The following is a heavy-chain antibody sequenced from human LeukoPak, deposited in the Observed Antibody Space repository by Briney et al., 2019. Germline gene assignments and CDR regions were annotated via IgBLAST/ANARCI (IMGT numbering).Heavy chain of an antibody. V-gene: IGHV4-61*10. CDR2: IYYSGST. CDR1: GGSVSSNTYY. Sequence: SETLSLTCTVSGGSVSSNTYYWSWIRQPAGEGLEWIGYIYYSGSTNYNPSLKSRVTISVDTSKNQFSLKLSSVTAADTAVYYCARHSSSWCFDYWGQGTLVTVSS. D-gene: IGHD6-13*01. J-gene: IGHJ4*02. CDR3: ARHSSSWCFDY.